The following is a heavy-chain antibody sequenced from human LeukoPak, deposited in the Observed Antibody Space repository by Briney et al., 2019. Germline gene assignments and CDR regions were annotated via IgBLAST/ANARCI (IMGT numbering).Heavy chain of an antibody. Sequence: SVKVSCKASGGTFSSYAISWVRHAPGQGLEWMGRIIPIFGTANYAQKFQGRVTITTDESTSTAYIELSSLRSEDTAVYYCARQRVGESFDYWGQGTLVTVSS. CDR1: GGTFSSYA. V-gene: IGHV1-69*05. CDR2: IIPIFGTA. D-gene: IGHD3-10*01. J-gene: IGHJ4*02. CDR3: ARQRVGESFDY.